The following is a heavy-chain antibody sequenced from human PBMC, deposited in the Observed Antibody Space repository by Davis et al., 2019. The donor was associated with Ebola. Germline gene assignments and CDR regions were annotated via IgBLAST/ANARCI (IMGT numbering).Heavy chain of an antibody. V-gene: IGHV1-69*13. CDR3: ARGGRALTGTTLDY. Sequence: SVKVSCKTSGGTFSSYAITWVRQAPGQGLEWMGGIVPIFGTANYAQKFQGRVTITADESTSTAYMELSSLRSEDTAVYYCARGGRALTGTTLDYWGQGTLVTVSS. CDR1: GGTFSSYA. D-gene: IGHD1-7*01. CDR2: IVPIFGTA. J-gene: IGHJ4*02.